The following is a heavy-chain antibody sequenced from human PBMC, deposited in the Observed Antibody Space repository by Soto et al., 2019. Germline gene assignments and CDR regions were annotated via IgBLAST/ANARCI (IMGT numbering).Heavy chain of an antibody. CDR3: ARDQYAVGGDF. CDR2: INTYNGKT. Sequence: QVQLVQSGAAVKKPGASVKVSCKASGYTFTDYGVSWVRQAPGQGLEWMGWINTYNGKTNYAPKVQARVTMTTDTSTTTAYKELRSVKSDDTAVYFCARDQYAVGGDFWGQGTLVTVSS. D-gene: IGHD1-26*01. V-gene: IGHV1-18*01. CDR1: GYTFTDYG. J-gene: IGHJ4*02.